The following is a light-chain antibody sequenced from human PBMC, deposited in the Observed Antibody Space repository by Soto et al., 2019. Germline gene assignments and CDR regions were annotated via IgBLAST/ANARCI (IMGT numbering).Light chain of an antibody. CDR1: QSVSSY. J-gene: IGKJ4*01. CDR3: QQRSNWPPLT. CDR2: EAS. Sequence: EIVLTQSPATLSLSPGERATLSCRASQSVSSYLAWYQQKPGQAPRLLIYEASNRATGIPARFSGSGSGTDFTLTISSLEPEDFAVYSCQQRSNWPPLTFGGGTKVEIK. V-gene: IGKV3-11*01.